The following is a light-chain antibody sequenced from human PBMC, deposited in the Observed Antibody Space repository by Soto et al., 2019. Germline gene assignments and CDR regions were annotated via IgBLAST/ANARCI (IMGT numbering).Light chain of an antibody. J-gene: IGKJ1*01. CDR2: GAS. CDR1: QSVSSN. CDR3: QQYSNRPPWT. Sequence: EIVMTQSPATLSVSPGERATLSCRASQSVSSNLAWYQQKPGQAPRLLIYGASTRATGIPARFSGSGSGTEFTLIIRSLPSEDFAVYYCQQYSNRPPWTFGQGTKVDIK. V-gene: IGKV3-15*01.